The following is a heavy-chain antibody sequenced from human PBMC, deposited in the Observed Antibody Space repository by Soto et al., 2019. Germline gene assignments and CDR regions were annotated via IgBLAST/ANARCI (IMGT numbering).Heavy chain of an antibody. D-gene: IGHD6-6*01. CDR2: ISYDGSNK. CDR3: AKQDYSSSTAPQAYYYYYGMDV. V-gene: IGHV3-30*18. Sequence: GGSLRLSCAASGFTFSSYGMHWVRQAPGKGLEWVAVISYDGSNKYYADSVKGRFTISRDNSKNTLYLQMNSLRAEDTAVYYCAKQDYSSSTAPQAYYYYYGMDVWGQGTTVTVSS. CDR1: GFTFSSYG. J-gene: IGHJ6*02.